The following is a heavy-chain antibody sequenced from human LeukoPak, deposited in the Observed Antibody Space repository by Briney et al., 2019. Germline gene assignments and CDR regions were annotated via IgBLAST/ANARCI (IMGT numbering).Heavy chain of an antibody. D-gene: IGHD3-16*02. CDR1: GFTFSSYS. Sequence: PGGSLRLSCAASGFTFSSYSMNWVRQPPGKGLEWIGEINHSGSANYNPSLKSRVTISVDTSKNQFSLKLSSVTAADTAVYYCARFCIMITFGGVIVSTWFDPWGQGTLVTVSS. J-gene: IGHJ5*02. CDR2: INHSGSA. CDR3: ARFCIMITFGGVIVSTWFDP. V-gene: IGHV4-34*01.